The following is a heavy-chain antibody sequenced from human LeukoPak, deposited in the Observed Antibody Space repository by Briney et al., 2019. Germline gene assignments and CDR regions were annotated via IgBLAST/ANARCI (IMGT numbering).Heavy chain of an antibody. CDR1: GGSISSSSYY. J-gene: IGHJ5*02. CDR2: MYYSGST. CDR3: AREGTAGTNLNWFDP. V-gene: IGHV4-39*07. Sequence: SETLSLTCTVSGGSISSSSYYWGWIRQPPGKGLEWIGSMYYSGSTYYNPSLKSRVTISVEKSKKQFSLKLSSVTAADTAVYYCAREGTAGTNLNWFDPWGQGTLVTVSS. D-gene: IGHD1-1*01.